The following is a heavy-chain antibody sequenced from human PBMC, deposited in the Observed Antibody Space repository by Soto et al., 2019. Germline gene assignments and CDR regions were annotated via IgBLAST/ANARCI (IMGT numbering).Heavy chain of an antibody. Sequence: QLQLQESGSGLVKPSQTLSLTCAVSGGSISSGGYSWSWIRQPPGKGLEWIGYIYHSGSTYYNPSLKSRVTISVDRSKNQFSPKLSSVTAADTAVYYCARASTVYDILTYFDYWGQGTLVTVSS. J-gene: IGHJ4*02. CDR1: GGSISSGGYS. V-gene: IGHV4-30-2*01. CDR2: IYHSGST. CDR3: ARASTVYDILTYFDY. D-gene: IGHD3-9*01.